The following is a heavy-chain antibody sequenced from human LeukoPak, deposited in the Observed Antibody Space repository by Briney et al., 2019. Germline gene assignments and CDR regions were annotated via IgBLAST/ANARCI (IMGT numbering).Heavy chain of an antibody. D-gene: IGHD1-20*01. V-gene: IGHV4-30-2*01. J-gene: IGHJ4*02. Sequence: PSQTLSLTCTVSGGSISSGGYYWSWIRQPPGKGLEWIGYIYHSGSTYYNPSLKSRVTISVDRSKNQFSLKLSSVTAADTAVYYCATRSLITGDDYWGQGTLVTVSS. CDR3: ATRSLITGDDY. CDR1: GGSISSGGYY. CDR2: IYHSGST.